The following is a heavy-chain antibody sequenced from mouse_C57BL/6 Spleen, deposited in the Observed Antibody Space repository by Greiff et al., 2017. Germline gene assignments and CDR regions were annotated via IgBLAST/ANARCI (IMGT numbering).Heavy chain of an antibody. CDR2: IYPGDGDT. CDR1: GYAFSSSW. Sequence: QVQLKQSGPELVKPGASVKISCKASGYAFSSSWMNWVKQRPGKGLEWIGRIYPGDGDTNYNGKFKGKATLTADKSSSTAYMQLSSLTSEDSAVYFCARSSTGTRYFDVWGTGTTVTVSS. CDR3: ARSSTGTRYFDV. J-gene: IGHJ1*03. V-gene: IGHV1-82*01. D-gene: IGHD4-1*02.